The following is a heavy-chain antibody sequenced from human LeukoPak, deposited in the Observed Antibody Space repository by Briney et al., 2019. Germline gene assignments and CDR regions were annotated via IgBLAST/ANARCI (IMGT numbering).Heavy chain of an antibody. V-gene: IGHV1-8*03. CDR1: GYTFTSYD. Sequence: ASVKVSCKASGYTFTSYDINWVRQATGQGLEWMGWMNPNSGNTGYAQKFQGRVTITRNTSISTAYMELSSLRSEDTAVYYCARAYGSGSYFWEGYYYYYMDVWGKGTTVTVSS. CDR2: MNPNSGNT. CDR3: ARAYGSGSYFWEGYYYYYMDV. D-gene: IGHD3-10*01. J-gene: IGHJ6*03.